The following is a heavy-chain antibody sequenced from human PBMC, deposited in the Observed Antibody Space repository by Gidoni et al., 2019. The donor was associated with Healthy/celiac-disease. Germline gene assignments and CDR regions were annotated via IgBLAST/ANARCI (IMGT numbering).Heavy chain of an antibody. CDR1: GFTVSSHY. CDR3: ARGGKLEPERI. J-gene: IGHJ3*02. Sequence: EVQLVESGGGLVQPGGSLRLSCAASGFTVSSHYMSWVRQAPGKGLEWVSVIYSGGSTYCADSVKGRFTISIDNSKNTLYLQMNSLRAEDTAVYYCARGGKLEPERIWGQGTMVTVSS. CDR2: IYSGGST. V-gene: IGHV3-66*01.